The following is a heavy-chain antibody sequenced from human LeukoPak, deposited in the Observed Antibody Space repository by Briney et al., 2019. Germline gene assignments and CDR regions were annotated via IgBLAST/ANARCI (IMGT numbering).Heavy chain of an antibody. D-gene: IGHD6-13*01. Sequence: GGSLRLSCAASGFTFTSYGLNWVCQAPGKGLEWVAVIWYDGSNKYYADSVKGRFVISRDQSKNTLYLQMNSLRAEDTAVYYCARETRGIADYWGQGTLVTVSS. J-gene: IGHJ4*02. CDR1: GFTFTSYG. CDR3: ARETRGIADY. V-gene: IGHV3-33*01. CDR2: IWYDGSNK.